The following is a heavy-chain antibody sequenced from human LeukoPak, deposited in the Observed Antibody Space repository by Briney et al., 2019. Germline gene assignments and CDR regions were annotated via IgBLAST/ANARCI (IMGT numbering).Heavy chain of an antibody. V-gene: IGHV3-7*04. J-gene: IGHJ1*01. Sequence: PGGSLRLSCAASGFTFSSYWMSWVRQAPGKGLEWVANIKQDGSEKYYVDSVKGRFTISRDNAKNSLYLQMNSLRAEDTAVYYCARGGKIALAGTRSSQYFQHWGQGTLVTVSS. CDR2: IKQDGSEK. D-gene: IGHD6-19*01. CDR3: ARGGKIALAGTRSSQYFQH. CDR1: GFTFSSYW.